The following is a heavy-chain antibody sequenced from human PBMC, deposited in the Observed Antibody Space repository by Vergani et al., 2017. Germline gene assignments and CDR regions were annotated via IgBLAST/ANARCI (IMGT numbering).Heavy chain of an antibody. Sequence: QLQLQESGPGLVKPSETLSLTCTVSGGSISSSSYYWGWIRQPPGKGLEWIGSIYYSGSTYYNPSLKSRVTISVDTSKNQFSLKLSSVTAADTAVYYCARSSKGGITWSGGGWGRARENRFDPWGQGTLVTVSS. CDR3: ARSSKGGITWSGGGWGRARENRFDP. CDR1: GGSISSSSYY. D-gene: IGHD3-16*01. CDR2: IYYSGST. J-gene: IGHJ5*02. V-gene: IGHV4-39*01.